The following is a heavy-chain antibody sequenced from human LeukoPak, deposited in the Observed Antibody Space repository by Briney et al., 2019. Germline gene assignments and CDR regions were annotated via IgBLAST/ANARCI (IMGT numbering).Heavy chain of an antibody. CDR3: ARGDSSGWWAYWYFDL. V-gene: IGHV1-69*05. D-gene: IGHD6-19*01. J-gene: IGHJ2*01. CDR1: GGTFSSYA. CDR2: IIPIFGTA. Sequence: GASVKVSCKASGGTFSSYAISWVRQAPGQGLEWMGRIIPIFGTANYAQKFQGRVTITTDESTSTAYMELSSLRSEDTAVYYCARGDSSGWWAYWYFDLWGRGTLVTVSS.